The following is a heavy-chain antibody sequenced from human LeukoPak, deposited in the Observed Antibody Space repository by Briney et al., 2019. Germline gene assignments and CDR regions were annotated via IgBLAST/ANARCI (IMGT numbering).Heavy chain of an antibody. Sequence: GGSLRHSCAASGFTFSSYGMHWVRQAPGKGLEWVAVISYDGSKYYADSVKGRFTISRDNSKNTLYLQMNSLRAEDTAVYYCAKGEYYSIDYWGQGTLVTVSS. CDR1: GFTFSSYG. D-gene: IGHD2/OR15-2a*01. CDR2: ISYDGSK. J-gene: IGHJ4*02. V-gene: IGHV3-30*18. CDR3: AKGEYYSIDY.